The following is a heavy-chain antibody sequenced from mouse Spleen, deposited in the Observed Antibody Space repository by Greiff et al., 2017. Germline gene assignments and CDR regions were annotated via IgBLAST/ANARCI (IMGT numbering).Heavy chain of an antibody. CDR2: ISTYYGDA. CDR1: GYTFTDYA. Sequence: VHLVESGAELVRPGVSVKISCKGSGYTFTDYAMHWVKQSHAKSLEWIGVISTYYGDASYNQKFKGKATMTVDKSSSTAYMELARLTSEDSAIYYCARGHEGAMDYWGQGTSVTVSS. D-gene: IGHD3-3*01. CDR3: ARGHEGAMDY. V-gene: IGHV1S137*01. J-gene: IGHJ4*01.